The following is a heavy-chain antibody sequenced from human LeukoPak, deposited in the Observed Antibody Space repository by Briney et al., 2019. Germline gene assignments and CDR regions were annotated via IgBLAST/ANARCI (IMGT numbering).Heavy chain of an antibody. D-gene: IGHD2/OR15-2a*01. V-gene: IGHV3-23*01. CDR3: AKGRGGGIVDWFDP. J-gene: IGHJ5*02. CDR1: GFIFSDYA. CDR2: IVGNGGGT. Sequence: GGSLRLSCAACGFIFSDYAMMWVRQAPGKGLEWVSSIVGNGGGTYYANSVKGRFVVSRDNSNNIVFLQMNSLRVDDTAVYYCAKGRGGGIVDWFDPWGPGTQVTVSS.